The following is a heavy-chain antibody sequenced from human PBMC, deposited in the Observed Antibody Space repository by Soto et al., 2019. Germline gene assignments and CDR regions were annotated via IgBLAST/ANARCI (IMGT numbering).Heavy chain of an antibody. CDR2: ISGSGGST. J-gene: IGHJ5*02. CDR3: AKDSSGLFVNWFDP. Sequence: GGSLRLSCAASGFPFSSYAMSWVHQAPGKGLEWVSAISGSGGSTYYADSVKGRFTISRDNSKNTLYLQMNSLRAEDTAVYYCAKDSSGLFVNWFDPWGQGTLVTVSS. D-gene: IGHD6-19*01. V-gene: IGHV3-23*01. CDR1: GFPFSSYA.